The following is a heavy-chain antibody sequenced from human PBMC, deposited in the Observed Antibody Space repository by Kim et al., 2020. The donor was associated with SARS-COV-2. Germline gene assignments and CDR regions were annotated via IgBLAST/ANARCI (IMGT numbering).Heavy chain of an antibody. CDR1: GFTFSSYG. D-gene: IGHD3-10*01. V-gene: IGHV3-33*05. Sequence: GGSLRLSCAASGFTFSSYGMHWVRQAPGKGLEWVAVISYDGSNKYYADSVKGRFTISRDNSKNTLYLQMNSLRAEDTAVYYCARAYGSGCYYGWTNFDYWGQGTLVTVSS. CDR2: ISYDGSNK. CDR3: ARAYGSGCYYGWTNFDY. J-gene: IGHJ4*02.